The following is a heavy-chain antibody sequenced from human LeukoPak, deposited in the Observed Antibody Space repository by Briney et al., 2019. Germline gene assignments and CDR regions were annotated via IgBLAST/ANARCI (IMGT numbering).Heavy chain of an antibody. V-gene: IGHV3-23*01. Sequence: GGSLRLSCAASGFTFSSYAMSWVRQAPGKGLEWVSAISGSGGSTYYAGSVKGRFTISRDNSKNTLYLQMNSLRAEDTAVYYCAKHSSSWYKVGWFDPWGQGTLVTVSS. J-gene: IGHJ5*02. CDR2: ISGSGGST. CDR3: AKHSSSWYKVGWFDP. D-gene: IGHD6-13*01. CDR1: GFTFSSYA.